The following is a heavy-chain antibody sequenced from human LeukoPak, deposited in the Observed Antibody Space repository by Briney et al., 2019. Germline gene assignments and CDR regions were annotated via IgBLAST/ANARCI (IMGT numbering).Heavy chain of an antibody. CDR1: EFTFSAYW. V-gene: IGHV3-74*01. CDR2: IRGDGSMT. D-gene: IGHD6-25*01. CDR3: ARENLAAAADY. Sequence: GGSLRLSCAASEFTFSAYWMHWVPQAPGKGLVWVSRIRGDGSMTNYADSVKGRFTISRDNAKNTLYLQMNSLRLEDTAVYYCARENLAAAADYWGQGTVVTVSS. J-gene: IGHJ4*02.